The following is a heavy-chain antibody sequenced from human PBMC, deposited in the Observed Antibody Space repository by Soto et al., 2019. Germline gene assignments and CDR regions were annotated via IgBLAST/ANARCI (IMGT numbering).Heavy chain of an antibody. CDR3: TSDGRKAQQLSSYNYYGMDV. CDR1: GFTFSRSS. V-gene: IGHV3-48*02. D-gene: IGHD3-10*02. J-gene: IGHJ6*02. Sequence: EVQLVESGGNLAQPGGSLRLSCAASGFTFSRSSMNWVRQAPGKVLEWVSSISGGGTSIDYADSVKGRFIISRDNAKNSLYLQINSLRDEDTAVYYCTSDGRKAQQLSSYNYYGMDVWGQVTTVTVS. CDR2: ISGGGTSI.